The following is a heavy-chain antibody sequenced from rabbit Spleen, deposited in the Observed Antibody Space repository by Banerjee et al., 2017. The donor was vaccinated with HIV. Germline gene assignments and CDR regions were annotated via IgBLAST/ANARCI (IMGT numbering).Heavy chain of an antibody. J-gene: IGHJ6*01. CDR2: IYGGSSGST. CDR1: GFSFSSGHC. Sequence: QEQLEESGGDLVKPEGSLTLTCTASGFSFSSGHCLGWVRQAPGKGLEWIACIYGGSSGSTYYASWAKGRFTSSKASSTTVTLQMTSLTVADTATYFCARDTGSSFSSYGMDLWGPGTLVTVS. CDR3: ARDTGSSFSSYGMDL. V-gene: IGHV1S45*01. D-gene: IGHD8-1*01.